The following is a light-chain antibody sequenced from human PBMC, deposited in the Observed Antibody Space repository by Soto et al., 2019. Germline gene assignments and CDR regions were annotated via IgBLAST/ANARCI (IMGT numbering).Light chain of an antibody. Sequence: DIQMPQSPPSLSESVGDRATITCRTSQTISTYLNWYQQKPGKAPKLLIYDASNLETGVPSRFSGSGSGTDFTFTIRSLQPEDIATYYCQQYNNLPLTFGGGTKVDIK. CDR2: DAS. CDR1: QTISTY. J-gene: IGKJ4*01. CDR3: QQYNNLPLT. V-gene: IGKV1-33*01.